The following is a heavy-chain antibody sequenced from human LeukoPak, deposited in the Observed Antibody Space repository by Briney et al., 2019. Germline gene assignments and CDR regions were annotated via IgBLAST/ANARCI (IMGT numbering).Heavy chain of an antibody. D-gene: IGHD2-15*01. CDR2: ISRSGDRT. CDR1: GITLSNSA. CDR3: AKELRPNDY. Sequence: GGSLRLSCAASGITLSNSAMSWVRQASGKGLEWVSAISRSGDRTFYADSVKGRFTISRDSSIDTLFLQMNSLRAEDTAVYFCAKELRPNDYWGQGTLVTVSS. J-gene: IGHJ4*02. V-gene: IGHV3-23*01.